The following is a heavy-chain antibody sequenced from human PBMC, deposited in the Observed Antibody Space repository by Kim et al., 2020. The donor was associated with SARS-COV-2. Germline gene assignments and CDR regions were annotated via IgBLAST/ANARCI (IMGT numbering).Heavy chain of an antibody. V-gene: IGHV1-69*13. Sequence: SVKVSCKASGGTFSSYAISWVRQAPGQGLEWMGGIIPIFGTANYAQKFQGRVTITADESTSTAYMELSSLRSEDTAVYYCAREPISGYPIEGRWNDAWFDPWGQGTLVTVSS. CDR1: GGTFSSYA. D-gene: IGHD1-1*01. J-gene: IGHJ5*02. CDR2: IIPIFGTA. CDR3: AREPISGYPIEGRWNDAWFDP.